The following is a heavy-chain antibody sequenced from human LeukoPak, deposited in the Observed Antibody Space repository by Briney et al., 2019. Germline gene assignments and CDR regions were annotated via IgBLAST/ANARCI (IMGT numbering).Heavy chain of an antibody. D-gene: IGHD3-22*01. Sequence: ASVKVSCKASGYTFTSYAMHWVRQAPGQRLEWMGWINAGNGNTKYSQKFQGRVTITRDTSASTAYMELSSLRSEDTAVYYCARDPYYYDSSGYRRGAFDIWGQGTMVTVSS. J-gene: IGHJ3*02. V-gene: IGHV1-3*01. CDR2: INAGNGNT. CDR1: GYTFTSYA. CDR3: ARDPYYYDSSGYRRGAFDI.